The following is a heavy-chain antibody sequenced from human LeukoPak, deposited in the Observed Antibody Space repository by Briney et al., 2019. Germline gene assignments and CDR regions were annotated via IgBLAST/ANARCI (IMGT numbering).Heavy chain of an antibody. Sequence: SETLSLTCTVSGGSISSGGYYWSWIRQHPGKGLEWIGYIYYSGSTYYNPSLKSRVTISVDTSKNQFSLKLSSVTAADTAVYYCAREQTYYYDSSGSKNADAFDIWGQGTMVTVSS. CDR2: IYYSGST. CDR1: GGSISSGGYY. D-gene: IGHD3-22*01. V-gene: IGHV4-31*03. CDR3: AREQTYYYDSSGSKNADAFDI. J-gene: IGHJ3*02.